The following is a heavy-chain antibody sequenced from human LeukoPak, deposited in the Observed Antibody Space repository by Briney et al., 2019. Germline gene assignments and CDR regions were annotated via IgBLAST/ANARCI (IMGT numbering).Heavy chain of an antibody. Sequence: PSETLSLTCAVYGVSFSGHYWTCIRQPPGKGLECIGEIDHTGRSTYNPSLTSRVTISKDSSKNQFSLSLGSVIAADTAVYFCARGENSGSYFSYFDSWAQGTPVTVSS. D-gene: IGHD3-10*01. V-gene: IGHV4-34*01. CDR2: IDHTGRS. J-gene: IGHJ5*01. CDR1: GVSFSGHY. CDR3: ARGENSGSYFSYFDS.